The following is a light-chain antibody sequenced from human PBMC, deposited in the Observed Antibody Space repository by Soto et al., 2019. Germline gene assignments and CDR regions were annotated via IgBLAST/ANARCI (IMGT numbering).Light chain of an antibody. V-gene: IGKV1-17*01. Sequence: DIQMTQSPSSLSVSVGDRVTLTCRASQGIGHDLGWYQQKPGKAPKRLIFAASTLQSGVPSRFSGSGSGTEFTLTIYSLQPEDFATYYCLQHNSYPLTFGGGTKLEIK. J-gene: IGKJ4*01. CDR1: QGIGHD. CDR3: LQHNSYPLT. CDR2: AAS.